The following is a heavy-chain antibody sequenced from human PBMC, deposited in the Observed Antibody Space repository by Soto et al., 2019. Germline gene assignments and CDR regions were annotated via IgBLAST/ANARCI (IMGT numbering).Heavy chain of an antibody. CDR1: GGSVSSGDYF. V-gene: IGHV4-61*08. CDR2: IYYSGST. J-gene: IGHJ6*02. D-gene: IGHD3-10*01. Sequence: TLSLTCTVSGGSVSSGDYFWSWLRQSPGKRLEWIAYIYYSGSTNYNPSLKSRATISVDTSKSQVSLTLTSMTAADAALYYCARSPNYYYYGFDVWGQGTAVTVSS. CDR3: ARSPNYYYYGFDV.